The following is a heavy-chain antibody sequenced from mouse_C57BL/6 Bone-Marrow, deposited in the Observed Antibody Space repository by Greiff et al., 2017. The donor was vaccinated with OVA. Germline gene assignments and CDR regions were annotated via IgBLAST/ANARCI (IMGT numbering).Heavy chain of an antibody. CDR1: GFNIKNTY. D-gene: IGHD1-1*01. V-gene: IGHV14-3*01. J-gene: IGHJ2*01. Sequence: VQLQQSVAELVRPGASVKLSCTASGFNIKNTYMHWVKQRPEQGLEWIGRIDPANGNTKYAPKFQGKATITADTSSNTAYLQLSSLTSEDTAIYYCSSSGLITTVVAPFDYWGQGTTLTVSS. CDR3: SSSGLITTVVAPFDY. CDR2: IDPANGNT.